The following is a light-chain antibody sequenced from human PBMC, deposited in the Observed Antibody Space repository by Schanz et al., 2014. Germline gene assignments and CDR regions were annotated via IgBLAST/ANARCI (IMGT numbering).Light chain of an antibody. CDR1: SSDVGGNNY. J-gene: IGLJ2*01. CDR3: CSYAGFMSWV. Sequence: QSALTQPPSASGSPGQSVTISCTGTSSDVGGNNYVSWYQQHPGKAPKLMIYDVSNRPSGVSNRFSGSKSGNTASLTFSGLQTEDEADYHCCSYAGFMSWVCGGGTKVTVL. V-gene: IGLV2-8*01. CDR2: DVS.